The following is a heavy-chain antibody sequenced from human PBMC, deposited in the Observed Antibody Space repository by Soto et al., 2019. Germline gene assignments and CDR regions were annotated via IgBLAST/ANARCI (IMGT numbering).Heavy chain of an antibody. D-gene: IGHD6-6*01. Sequence: TSETLSLTCTVSGGSISSGGYYWSWIRQHPVKGLEWIGYIYYSGSTYYNPSLKSRVTISVDTSKNQFSLKLSSVTAADTAVYYCARVLKSIAARRDYFDYWGQGTLVTVSS. CDR2: IYYSGST. CDR1: GGSISSGGYY. J-gene: IGHJ4*02. CDR3: ARVLKSIAARRDYFDY. V-gene: IGHV4-31*03.